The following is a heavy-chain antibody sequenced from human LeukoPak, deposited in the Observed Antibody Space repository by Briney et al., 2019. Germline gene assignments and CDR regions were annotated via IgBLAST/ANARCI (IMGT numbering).Heavy chain of an antibody. CDR3: ARCGGYSFACDY. V-gene: IGHV1-2*02. J-gene: IGHJ4*02. Sequence: ASVKVSCKASGYTFTGYYLHWVRLAPGQGLEWMGWIIPNSGGTNYAQKFQGRVTMTRDTSINTAYMELSSLRSEDTAVYYCARCGGYSFACDYWGQGTLVTVSS. D-gene: IGHD5-18*01. CDR1: GYTFTGYY. CDR2: IIPNSGGT.